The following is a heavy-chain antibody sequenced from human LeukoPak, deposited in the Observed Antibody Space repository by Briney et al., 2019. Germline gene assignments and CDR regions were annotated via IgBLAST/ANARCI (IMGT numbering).Heavy chain of an antibody. J-gene: IGHJ4*02. CDR1: GGSVSSGSYY. V-gene: IGHV4-61*01. Sequence: SETLSLTCTVSGGSVSSGSYYWSWIRQPPGKGLEWIGYIYYSGSTNYNPSLKSRVTISVDTSKNQFSLKLSSVTAADTAVYYCARNIAAAAYYPWWGQGTLVTVSS. D-gene: IGHD6-13*01. CDR2: IYYSGST. CDR3: ARNIAAAAYYPW.